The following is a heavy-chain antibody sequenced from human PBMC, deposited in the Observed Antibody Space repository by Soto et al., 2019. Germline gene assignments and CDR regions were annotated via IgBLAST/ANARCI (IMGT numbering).Heavy chain of an antibody. J-gene: IGHJ4*02. CDR3: ARGKGIAARLFDY. CDR2: IYYRGST. D-gene: IGHD6-6*01. Sequence: LSLTCTVSGGSISSYYWSWNRQPPGKGLEWIGYIYYRGSTNYNPSLKSRVTISVDTSKNQFSLKLSSVTAADTDVYYCARGKGIAARLFDYWGQGTLVTVSS. V-gene: IGHV4-59*01. CDR1: GGSISSYY.